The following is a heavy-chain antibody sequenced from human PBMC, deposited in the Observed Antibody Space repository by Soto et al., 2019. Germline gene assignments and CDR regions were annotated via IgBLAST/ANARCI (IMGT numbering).Heavy chain of an antibody. D-gene: IGHD6-6*01. Sequence: GGSLRLSCAASGFSFSDYYMSWIRQAPGKGLEWLTYISSSSSHTNYADSVKGRFTISRDNAKNSVYLHLNSLRAGDTAIYYCARRVSAHFDYWGQGTLVTVSS. J-gene: IGHJ4*02. CDR1: GFSFSDYY. CDR2: ISSSSSHT. CDR3: ARRVSAHFDY. V-gene: IGHV3-11*03.